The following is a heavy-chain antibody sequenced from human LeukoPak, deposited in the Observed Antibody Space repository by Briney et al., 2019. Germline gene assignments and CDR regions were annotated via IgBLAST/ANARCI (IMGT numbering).Heavy chain of an antibody. CDR1: GYTFTSYY. Sequence: ASVKVSCKASGYTFTSYYMHWVRQAPGQGLEWMGIINPSGGSTSYAQKFQGRVTMTRDTSTSTVCMELSSLRSEDTAVYYCARTKRGYGGNSDPFDYWGQGTLVTVSS. V-gene: IGHV1-46*01. CDR3: ARTKRGYGGNSDPFDY. D-gene: IGHD4-23*01. CDR2: INPSGGST. J-gene: IGHJ4*02.